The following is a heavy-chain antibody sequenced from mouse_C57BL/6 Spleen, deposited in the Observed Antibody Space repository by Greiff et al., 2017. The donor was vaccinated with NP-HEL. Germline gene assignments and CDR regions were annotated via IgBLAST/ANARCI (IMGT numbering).Heavy chain of an antibody. J-gene: IGHJ2*01. D-gene: IGHD1-1*01. CDR3: ARSEDYYGSRPTGNFDY. Sequence: QVQLQQSGAELVRPGTSVKVSCKASGYAFTNYLIEWVKQRPGQGLEWIGVINPGSGGTNYNEKFKGKATLTADKSSSTAYMQLSSLTSEDSAVYFCARSEDYYGSRPTGNFDYWGQGTTLTVSS. V-gene: IGHV1-54*01. CDR2: INPGSGGT. CDR1: GYAFTNYL.